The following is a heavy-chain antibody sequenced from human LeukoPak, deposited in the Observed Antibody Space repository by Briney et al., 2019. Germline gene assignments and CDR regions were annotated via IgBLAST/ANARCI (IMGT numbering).Heavy chain of an antibody. J-gene: IGHJ5*02. CDR3: TRGSMVRGVIIPFDP. V-gene: IGHV3-49*04. CDR1: GFTFGDYA. Sequence: GGSLRLSCTASGFTFGDYAMSWVRQAPGKGLEWVGFIRSKAYGGTTEYAASVKGRFTISRDDSKSIAYLQMNSLKTEDTALYYCTRGSMVRGVIIPFDPWGQGTLVTVSS. CDR2: IRSKAYGGTT. D-gene: IGHD3-10*01.